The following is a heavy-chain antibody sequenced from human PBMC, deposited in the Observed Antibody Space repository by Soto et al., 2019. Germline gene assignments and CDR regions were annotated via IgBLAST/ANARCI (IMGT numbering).Heavy chain of an antibody. CDR1: GGTFSSYA. CDR2: VIPIFGTA. J-gene: IGHJ5*02. V-gene: IGHV1-69*01. Sequence: QVQLVQSGAEVKKPGSSVKVSCKASGGTFSSYAISWVRQAPGQGLEWMGGVIPIFGTANYAQKFQVRVTITADESTSTAYMELGRVRSEDTAVYYCASDVERGYYGSWSYTRFDPWGQGTLVTVSS. D-gene: IGHD3-10*01. CDR3: ASDVERGYYGSWSYTRFDP.